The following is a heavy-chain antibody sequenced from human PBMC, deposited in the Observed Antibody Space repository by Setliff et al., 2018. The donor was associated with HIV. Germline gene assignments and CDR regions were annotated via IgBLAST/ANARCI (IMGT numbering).Heavy chain of an antibody. CDR3: ARFALGSRMDYFDY. Sequence: SETLSLTCTVSGGSISSGTYFWSWIRQPAGKGLEWIGHIHTSGNANYNPSLKGRVTISIDTSKNQFSLKLNSVTTADTAVYYCARFALGSRMDYFDYWGQGTLVTVSS. CDR2: IHTSGNA. D-gene: IGHD3-10*01. CDR1: GGSISSGTYF. J-gene: IGHJ4*02. V-gene: IGHV4-61*09.